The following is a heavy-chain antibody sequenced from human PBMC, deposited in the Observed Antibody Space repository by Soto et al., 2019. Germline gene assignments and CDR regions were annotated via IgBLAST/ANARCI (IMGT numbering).Heavy chain of an antibody. D-gene: IGHD2-2*01. J-gene: IGHJ5*02. V-gene: IGHV3-11*01. CDR2: ISSSGSTI. CDR3: ARIKYCSSTSCYGGWFDP. Sequence: LRLSCAASGFTFSDYYMSWIRQAPGKGLEWVSYISSSGSTIYYADSVKGRFTISRDNAKNSLYLQMNSLRAEDTAVYYCARIKYCSSTSCYGGWFDPWGQGTLVTVSS. CDR1: GFTFSDYY.